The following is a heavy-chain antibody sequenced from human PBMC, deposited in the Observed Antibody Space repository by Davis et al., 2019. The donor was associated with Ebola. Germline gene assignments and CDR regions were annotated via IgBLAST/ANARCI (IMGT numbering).Heavy chain of an antibody. J-gene: IGHJ5*02. CDR1: GGSISSDY. Sequence: MPSETLSLTCTVSGGSISSDYWSWIRQPPGKGLEWIGYIYYSGSTNYNPSLKSRVTISVDTSKNQFSLKLSSVTAADTAVYYCARLSRGVISFVGRFDPWGQGTLVTVSS. CDR2: IYYSGST. V-gene: IGHV4-59*08. D-gene: IGHD3-10*01. CDR3: ARLSRGVISFVGRFDP.